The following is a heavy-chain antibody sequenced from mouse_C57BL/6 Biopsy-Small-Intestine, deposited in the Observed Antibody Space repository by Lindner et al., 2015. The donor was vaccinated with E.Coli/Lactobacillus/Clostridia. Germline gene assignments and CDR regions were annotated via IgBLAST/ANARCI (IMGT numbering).Heavy chain of an antibody. CDR3: ARGDYYGFAY. Sequence: VQLQESGPELVKPGDSVKISCKASGYSFTGYFMNWVMQSHGKSLEWIGRINPYNGDTFYNQKFKGKATLTVDKSSSTAHMELRSLTSEDSAVYYCARGDYYGFAYWGQGTLVTVSA. V-gene: IGHV1-20*01. CDR2: INPYNGDT. CDR1: GYSFTGYF. D-gene: IGHD1-1*01. J-gene: IGHJ3*01.